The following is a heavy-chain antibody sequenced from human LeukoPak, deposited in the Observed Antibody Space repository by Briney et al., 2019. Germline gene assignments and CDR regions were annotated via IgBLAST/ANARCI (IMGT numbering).Heavy chain of an antibody. CDR2: IYWNDDK. D-gene: IGHD6-6*01. Sequence: TLSLTCTVSGGSISGYYWSWIRQPPGKALEWLALIYWNDDKRYSPSLKSRLTITKDTSKNQVVLTMTNMDPVDTATYYCAHPGSSYGFDYWGQGTLVTVSS. CDR3: AHPGSSYGFDY. V-gene: IGHV2-5*01. CDR1: GGSISGYYWS. J-gene: IGHJ4*02.